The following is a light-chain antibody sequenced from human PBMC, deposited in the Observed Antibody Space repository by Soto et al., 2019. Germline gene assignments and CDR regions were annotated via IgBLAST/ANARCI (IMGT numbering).Light chain of an antibody. CDR2: GAS. CDR1: QSVSRN. Sequence: EIVMTQSPATLSVSPGERATLSCRASQSVSRNLAWYQQKPAQAPRLLIYGASARATGIPGRFSGSGSGTEFTLTISSLQSEDFAVYYCQQYNNWPPNLTFGGGTKVEIK. V-gene: IGKV3-15*01. J-gene: IGKJ4*01. CDR3: QQYNNWPPNLT.